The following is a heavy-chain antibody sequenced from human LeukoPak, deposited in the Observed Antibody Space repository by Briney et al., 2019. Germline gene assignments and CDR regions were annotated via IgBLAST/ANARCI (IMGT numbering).Heavy chain of an antibody. CDR2: IRHDGSYQ. Sequence: GGSLRLSCAASGFTFSSYGMNWVRQTPGKGLEWVAFIRHDGSYQQYVDSVKGRFTVSRDNSKDTVYLQMNSLRAEDTAVYYCAKGSGVVISAEYFQHWGQGTLVTVSS. CDR1: GFTFSSYG. CDR3: AKGSGVVISAEYFQH. V-gene: IGHV3-30*02. J-gene: IGHJ1*01. D-gene: IGHD3-3*01.